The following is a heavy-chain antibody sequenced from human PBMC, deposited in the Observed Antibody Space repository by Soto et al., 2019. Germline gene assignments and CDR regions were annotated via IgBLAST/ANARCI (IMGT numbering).Heavy chain of an antibody. CDR1: GFTFDDYT. J-gene: IGHJ4*02. CDR3: AKGHDYSNYNFDY. V-gene: IGHV3-43*01. Sequence: GGSLRLSCAASGFTFDDYTMHWVRQAPGKGLEWVSLISWDGGSTYYADSVKGRFTISRDNSKNSLYLQMNSLRTEDTALYYCAKGHDYSNYNFDYWGQGTLVTVSS. CDR2: ISWDGGST. D-gene: IGHD4-4*01.